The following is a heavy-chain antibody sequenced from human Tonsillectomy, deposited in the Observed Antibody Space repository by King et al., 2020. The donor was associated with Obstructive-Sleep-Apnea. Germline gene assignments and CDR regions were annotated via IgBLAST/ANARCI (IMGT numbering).Heavy chain of an antibody. CDR1: GFTFSSYG. CDR3: AKIAAVDGFDI. CDR2: IRFDGSNI. V-gene: IGHV3-30*02. Sequence: VQLVESGGGVVQPGGSLRLSCAASGFTFSSYGMHWVRQAPGKGLEWVAFIRFDGSNIYYADSVKGRFTISRDNFKNTLYLQMNSLRAEDTAVYYCAKIAAVDGFDIWGQGTMVTVSS. D-gene: IGHD6-13*01. J-gene: IGHJ3*02.